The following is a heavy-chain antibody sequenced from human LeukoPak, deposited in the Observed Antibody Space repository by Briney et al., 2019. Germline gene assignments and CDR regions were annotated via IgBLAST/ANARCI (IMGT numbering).Heavy chain of an antibody. CDR2: ISWNSGSI. D-gene: IGHD1-26*01. CDR3: AKPLYSGSYSPLDY. Sequence: GGSLRLSCAASGFTFDDYAMHWVRHAPGKGLEWVSGISWNSGSIGYADSVKGRFTISRDNAKNSLYLQMNSLRAEDTALYYCAKPLYSGSYSPLDYWGQGTLVTVSS. J-gene: IGHJ4*02. CDR1: GFTFDDYA. V-gene: IGHV3-9*01.